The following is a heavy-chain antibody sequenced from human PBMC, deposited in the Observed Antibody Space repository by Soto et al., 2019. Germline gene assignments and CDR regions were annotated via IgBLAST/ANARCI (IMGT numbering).Heavy chain of an antibody. D-gene: IGHD5-18*01. Sequence: SETLSLTCAFYCGSFIGYYWSWIRQPPGKGLEWIGEINHSGSTNYNPSLKSRVTISVDTSKNQFSLKLSSVTAADTAVYYCARGLSYGLYYYYYDMDVWGQGTTVTVSS. CDR3: ARGLSYGLYYYYYDMDV. CDR1: CGSFIGYY. V-gene: IGHV4-34*01. J-gene: IGHJ6*02. CDR2: INHSGST.